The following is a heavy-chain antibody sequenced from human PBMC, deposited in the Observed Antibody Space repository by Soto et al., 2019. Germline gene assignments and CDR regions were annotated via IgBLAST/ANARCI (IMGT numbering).Heavy chain of an antibody. V-gene: IGHV1-18*01. CDR3: ARAYYYDSSGYYYYYYYGMDV. CDR2: ISAYNGNT. D-gene: IGHD3-22*01. Sequence: QVQLVQSGAEVKKPGASVKVSCKASGYTFTSYGISWVRQAPGQGLEWMGWISAYNGNTNYAQKLQGRVTMTTDTSTRTAYMELRSLRSDDTAVYYCARAYYYDSSGYYYYYYYGMDVWGQGTTVTVSS. J-gene: IGHJ6*02. CDR1: GYTFTSYG.